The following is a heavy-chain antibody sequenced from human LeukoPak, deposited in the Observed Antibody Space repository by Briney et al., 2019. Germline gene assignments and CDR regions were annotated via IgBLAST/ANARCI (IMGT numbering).Heavy chain of an antibody. D-gene: IGHD1-14*01. CDR2: IYHSGST. CDR1: GGSISSGGYY. J-gene: IGHJ4*02. V-gene: IGHV4-30-2*03. CDR3: ARRDRTGRPFDY. Sequence: SQTLSLTCTVSGGSISSGGYYWSWIRQPPGKGLEWIGYIYHSGSTYYNPSLKSRVTISVDTSKNQFSLKLSSVTAADTAVYYCARRDRTGRPFDYWGQGTLVTVSS.